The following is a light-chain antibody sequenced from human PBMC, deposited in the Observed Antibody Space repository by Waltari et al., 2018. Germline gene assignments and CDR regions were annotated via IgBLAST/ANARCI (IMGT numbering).Light chain of an antibody. CDR1: QSISSY. J-gene: IGKJ2*01. V-gene: IGKV1-39*01. Sequence: DIQMTQSPSSLPASVGDRVTITCRASQSISSYLNWYQQKPGKAPKLLIYAASSLQSGVPSRFSGSGSGTDFTLTISSLQPEDFATYYCQQSYSTPPRYTFGQGTKLEIK. CDR3: QQSYSTPPRYT. CDR2: AAS.